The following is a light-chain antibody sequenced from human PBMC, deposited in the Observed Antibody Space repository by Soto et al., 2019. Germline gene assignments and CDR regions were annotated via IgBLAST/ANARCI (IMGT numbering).Light chain of an antibody. CDR3: QQRSNWPPVIT. V-gene: IGKV3-11*01. J-gene: IGKJ5*01. CDR1: QTFSSH. CDR2: DAS. Sequence: EIVLTQSPATLSLSPGERATLSCRASQTFSSHLAWYQQKPGQAPRLLIYDASKRATGIPARFSGRGSGTDFTFTISSLEPEDFAVYYCQQRSNWPPVITFGQGTRLELK.